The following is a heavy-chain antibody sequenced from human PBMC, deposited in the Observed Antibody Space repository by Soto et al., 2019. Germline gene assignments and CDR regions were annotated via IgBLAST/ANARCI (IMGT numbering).Heavy chain of an antibody. CDR3: ERGSGIVALPGELEDVNYDF. CDR1: GQSFSGHS. D-gene: IGHD1-1*01. CDR2: ISESGST. V-gene: IGHV4-34*01. Sequence: QVQLQQWGAGLVKPSETLSLSCAVYGQSFSGHSWAWIRPPPGKGLEWIGDISESGSTYYNPSLKSRVTISTDKSKNQFYVKLTSVTAADTAAYFCERGSGIVALPGELEDVNYDFWGQGTLVNVSS. J-gene: IGHJ4*02.